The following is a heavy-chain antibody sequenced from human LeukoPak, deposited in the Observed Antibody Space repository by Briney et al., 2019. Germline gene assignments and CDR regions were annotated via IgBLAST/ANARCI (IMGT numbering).Heavy chain of an antibody. V-gene: IGHV3-9*01. CDR2: ISWNSGSI. J-gene: IGHJ6*03. CDR1: GFTFDDYA. D-gene: IGHD6-6*01. CDR3: AKDSIAARRGYYYYMDV. Sequence: GGSLSLSCAASGFTFDDYAMHWVRQAPGKGLDWVSGISWNSGSIGYADSVKGRFTISRDNAKSSLYLQMNSLRAEDTALYYCAKDSIAARRGYYYYMDVWGKGTTVTVSS.